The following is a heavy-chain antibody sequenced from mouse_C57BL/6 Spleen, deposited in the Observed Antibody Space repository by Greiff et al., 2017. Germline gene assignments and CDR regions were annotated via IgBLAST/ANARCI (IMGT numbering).Heavy chain of an antibody. CDR1: GFNIKDYY. Sequence: VQLQQSGAELVKPGASVKLSCTASGFNIKDYYMHWVKQRTEQGLEWIGRIDPEDGETKYDPKFKGKASITADTTSNTAYLQLGSLTSEDTAVYYCARGWYFDVWGTGTTVTVSS. CDR2: IDPEDGET. CDR3: ARGWYFDV. V-gene: IGHV14-2*01. J-gene: IGHJ1*03.